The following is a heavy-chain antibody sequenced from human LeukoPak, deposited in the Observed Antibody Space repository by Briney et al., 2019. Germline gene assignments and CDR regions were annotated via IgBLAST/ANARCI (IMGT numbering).Heavy chain of an antibody. CDR1: GGSISSSSYY. V-gene: IGHV4-39*07. J-gene: IGHJ4*02. CDR2: IYYDTST. D-gene: IGHD3-22*01. Sequence: SETLSLTCTVSGGSISSSSYYWGWIRQPPGKGLEWIGNIYYDTSTYYNPSLKSRVTISVDTSKNQFSLKLSSVTAADTAVYYCARTTYYYDSSGSNDYWGQGTLVTVSS. CDR3: ARTTYYYDSSGSNDY.